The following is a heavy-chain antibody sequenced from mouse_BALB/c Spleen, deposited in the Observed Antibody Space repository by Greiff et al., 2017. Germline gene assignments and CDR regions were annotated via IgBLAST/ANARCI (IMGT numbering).Heavy chain of an antibody. V-gene: IGHV5-4*02. CDR3: ARDEEGGFDY. Sequence: DVKVVESGGGLVKPCGSLKLSCAASGFTFRDYYLYWVRPNPDKRLELVATISDGGSYTYYPDSVKGRFTISRDNAKNNLYLQMSSLKSEDTAMYYCARDEEGGFDYWGQGTTLTGSS. CDR2: ISDGGSYT. D-gene: IGHD1-1*02. CDR1: GFTFRDYY. J-gene: IGHJ2*01.